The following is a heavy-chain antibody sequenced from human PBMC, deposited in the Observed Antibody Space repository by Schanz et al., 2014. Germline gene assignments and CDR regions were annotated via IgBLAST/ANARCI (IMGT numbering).Heavy chain of an antibody. V-gene: IGHV3-30-3*01. CDR1: GFTFRDYY. D-gene: IGHD4-17*01. Sequence: QVQLVESGGGVVQPGRSLRLSCAASGFTFRDYYMSWIRQAPGKGLEWVAVISYDGSNKYYADSVKGRFTMSRDNSKNTLYLQMNSLRAEDTAVYYCARDGDRFYHNYYMDVWGKGTTVTVSS. CDR2: ISYDGSNK. CDR3: ARDGDRFYHNYYMDV. J-gene: IGHJ6*03.